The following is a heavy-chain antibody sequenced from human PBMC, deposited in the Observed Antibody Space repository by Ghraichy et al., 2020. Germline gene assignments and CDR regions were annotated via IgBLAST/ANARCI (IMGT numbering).Heavy chain of an antibody. Sequence: GGSLRLSCAASGFTFSSFGIHWVRQAPGMGLEWVAVISYDGSYKNYGDSVKGRATISRDNSKNTLYLQMNSLRAEDTAVYYCAKNYDYWSGGYYMDVWGRGTTVTVSS. D-gene: IGHD3-3*01. CDR1: GFTFSSFG. CDR3: AKNYDYWSGGYYMDV. J-gene: IGHJ6*03. CDR2: ISYDGSYK. V-gene: IGHV3-30*18.